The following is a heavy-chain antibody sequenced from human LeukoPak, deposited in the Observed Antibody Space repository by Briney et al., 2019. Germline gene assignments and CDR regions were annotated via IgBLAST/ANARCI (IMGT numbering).Heavy chain of an antibody. D-gene: IGHD6-13*01. J-gene: IGHJ1*01. CDR3: ATQQLVRFVLRFQH. Sequence: GASVKVSCKVSVYTLTELSMHWVRQAPGKGLEWMGRFDPEDGETIYAQKFQGRVTMTEDTSTNTAYMELSSLRSEDTAVYYCATQQLVRFVLRFQHWGQGTLVTVSS. CDR1: VYTLTELS. V-gene: IGHV1-24*01. CDR2: FDPEDGET.